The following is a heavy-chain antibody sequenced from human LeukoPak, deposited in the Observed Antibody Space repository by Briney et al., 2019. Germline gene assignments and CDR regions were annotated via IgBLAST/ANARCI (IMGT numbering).Heavy chain of an antibody. CDR1: GGSISNTNYY. Sequence: SETLSLTCTVSGGSISNTNYYWVWIRQPPGKGLEWIGSTYYSGKTFYGSSLKSRVTISLDTSKNQFSLKLRSVTAADTAVYYCASGPPSGHRGFYYFYMDVWGKGTTVTVSS. CDR2: TYYSGKT. CDR3: ASGPPSGHRGFYYFYMDV. V-gene: IGHV4-39*07. D-gene: IGHD5-12*01. J-gene: IGHJ6*03.